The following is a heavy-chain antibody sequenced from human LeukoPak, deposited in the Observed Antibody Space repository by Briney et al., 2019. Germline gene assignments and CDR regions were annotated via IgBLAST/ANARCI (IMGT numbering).Heavy chain of an antibody. V-gene: IGHV3-23*01. D-gene: IGHD2-15*01. CDR2: ISGSGGST. J-gene: IGHJ6*04. CDR1: GFTFSSYA. CDR3: AKRYCSGGSCYSPYYYGMDV. Sequence: PGGSLRLSCAASGFTFSSYAMSWVRQAPGKGLEWVSAISGSGGSTYYADSVKGRFTISRDNSKNTRYLQMNSLRAEDTAVYYCAKRYCSGGSCYSPYYYGMDVWGKGTTVTVSS.